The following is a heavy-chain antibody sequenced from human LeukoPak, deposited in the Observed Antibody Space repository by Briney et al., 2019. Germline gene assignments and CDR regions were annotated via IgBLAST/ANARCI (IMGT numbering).Heavy chain of an antibody. Sequence: SETLSLTCTVSGGSISSYYWSWIRQPAGKGLEWIGRIYTSGSTNYNPSLKSRVTMSVDTSKNQFSLKLSSVTAADTAVYYCARDRAERDSSGALTQSYYYFDYWGQGTLVTVSS. J-gene: IGHJ4*02. V-gene: IGHV4-4*07. CDR1: GGSISSYY. CDR3: ARDRAERDSSGALTQSYYYFDY. D-gene: IGHD3-22*01. CDR2: IYTSGST.